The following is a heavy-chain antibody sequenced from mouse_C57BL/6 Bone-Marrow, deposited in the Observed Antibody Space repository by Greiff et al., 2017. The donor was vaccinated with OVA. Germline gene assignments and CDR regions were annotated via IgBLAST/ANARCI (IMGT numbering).Heavy chain of an antibody. CDR1: GYTFTDYN. V-gene: IGHV1-18*01. CDR3: ARSSPLTYYGSSYWDFDV. J-gene: IGHJ1*03. CDR2: INPNNGGT. Sequence: EVQLQQSGPELVQPGASVKIPCTSSGYTFTDYNMDWVTQSHGKSLEWIGDINPNNGGTIYNQKFKGKATLTVDKSSSTAYMELRSLTSEDTAVYYCARSSPLTYYGSSYWDFDVWGTGTTVTVSS. D-gene: IGHD1-1*01.